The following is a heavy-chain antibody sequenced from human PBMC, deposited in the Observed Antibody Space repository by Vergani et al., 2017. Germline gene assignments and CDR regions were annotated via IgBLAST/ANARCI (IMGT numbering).Heavy chain of an antibody. CDR3: ARVRCSSTSCSAFLSY. Sequence: QVQLVQSGAEVKKPGASVKVSCKASGYTFTSYDINWVRQATGQGLEWMGWMNPNSGNTGYAQKFQGRVTMTRNTSISTAYMELSSLRSEDTAVYYCARVRCSSTSCSAFLSYWGQGTLVTVSS. V-gene: IGHV1-8*01. CDR1: GYTFTSYD. D-gene: IGHD2-2*01. J-gene: IGHJ4*02. CDR2: MNPNSGNT.